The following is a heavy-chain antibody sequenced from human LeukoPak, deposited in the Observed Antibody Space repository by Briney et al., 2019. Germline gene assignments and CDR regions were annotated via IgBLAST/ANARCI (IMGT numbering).Heavy chain of an antibody. J-gene: IGHJ4*02. D-gene: IGHD2-21*02. Sequence: SAPTLMKPTQTHTLTCTSLRFSLSTPEERVGWIRQPPANTLESLALIYWNDDKHYSPSLKSRLTITKDTSKRQVVLTMTNMDPVDTGTYYCARGRGTARSSLFDFWGQGTLVTVSS. CDR2: IYWNDDK. CDR1: RFSLSTPEER. CDR3: ARGRGTARSSLFDF. V-gene: IGHV2-5*04.